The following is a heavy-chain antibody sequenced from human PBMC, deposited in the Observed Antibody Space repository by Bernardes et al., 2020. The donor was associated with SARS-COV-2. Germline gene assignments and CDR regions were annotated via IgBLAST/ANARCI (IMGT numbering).Heavy chain of an antibody. CDR1: GFTFSSYR. D-gene: IGHD2-2*01. CDR2: ISSSSSTI. CDR3: ARALGRYCSSTSCYVDYGMDV. V-gene: IGHV3-48*02. J-gene: IGHJ6*02. Sequence: GGSLRLSCAASGFTFSSYRMNWVRQAPGKGLAWVSYISSSSSTIYYADSVKGRFTISRDNAKNSLYLQMNSLRDEDTAVYYCARALGRYCSSTSCYVDYGMDVWGQGTTVTVSS.